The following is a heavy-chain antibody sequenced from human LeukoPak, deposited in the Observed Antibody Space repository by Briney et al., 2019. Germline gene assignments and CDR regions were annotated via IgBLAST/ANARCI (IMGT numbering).Heavy chain of an antibody. CDR1: GGSISGYY. Sequence: SETLSLTCTVSGGSISGYYWSWIRQPPGKGLEWIGYIYYSGSTNYNPSLKSRVTISVDTSKNQFSLKLSSVTAADTAVYYCARRGSPQLYFDYWGQGTLVTVSS. CDR2: IYYSGST. D-gene: IGHD2-2*01. J-gene: IGHJ4*02. V-gene: IGHV4-59*08. CDR3: ARRGSPQLYFDY.